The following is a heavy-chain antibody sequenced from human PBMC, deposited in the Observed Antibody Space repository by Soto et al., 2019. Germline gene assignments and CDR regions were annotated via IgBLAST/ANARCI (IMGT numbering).Heavy chain of an antibody. D-gene: IGHD4-17*01. Sequence: QVQFVQSGAEVKKPGASVKVSCKASGYTFSSYVLHWVRQAPGQRLEGMGWINAGNGDVKYSQNFQGRVTISRDTSASTAYMELSSLRSEDTAVYFCARGYGGNSRFDPWGQGTLVTVSS. CDR1: GYTFSSYV. CDR2: INAGNGDV. V-gene: IGHV1-3*01. J-gene: IGHJ5*02. CDR3: ARGYGGNSRFDP.